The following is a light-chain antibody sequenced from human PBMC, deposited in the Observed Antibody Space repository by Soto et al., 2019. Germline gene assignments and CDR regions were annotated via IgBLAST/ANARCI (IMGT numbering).Light chain of an antibody. Sequence: DIQITQSTSTLSASVGDRVTITNLASQSITSWLAWYRQKPGKAPNLLIYDASSLQSGVPSRFSGSGSGTDFTLTISSLQPEDFATYYCQQSYSTPITFGQGTRLEI. J-gene: IGKJ5*01. V-gene: IGKV1-39*01. CDR1: QSITSW. CDR3: QQSYSTPIT. CDR2: DAS.